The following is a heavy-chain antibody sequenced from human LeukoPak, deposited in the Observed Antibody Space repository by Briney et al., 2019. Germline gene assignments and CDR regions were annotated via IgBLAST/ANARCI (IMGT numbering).Heavy chain of an antibody. J-gene: IGHJ4*02. CDR3: ARLNENGGG. V-gene: IGHV3-74*01. CDR2: INPDGSTT. Sequence: PGGSLRLSCAASGFTFSTYWMHWVRQAPGKGLVWVSRINPDGSTTNYADSVKGRFTIPRDNAKTTLYLQMNSLRAEDTAVYYCARLNENGGGWGQGTLVTVSS. D-gene: IGHD3-16*01. CDR1: GFTFSTYW.